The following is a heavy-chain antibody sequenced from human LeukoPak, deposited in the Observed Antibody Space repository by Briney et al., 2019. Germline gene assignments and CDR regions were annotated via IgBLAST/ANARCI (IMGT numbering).Heavy chain of an antibody. Sequence: PGGSLRLSCAASGFTFSSYSMNWVRQAPGKGLEWVSSISSSSSYIYYAGSVKGRFTISRDNAKNSLYLQMNSLRAEDTAVYYCARTRGYSYGHYGGFDPWGQGTLVTVSS. V-gene: IGHV3-21*01. J-gene: IGHJ5*02. CDR1: GFTFSSYS. CDR2: ISSSSSYI. CDR3: ARTRGYSYGHYGGFDP. D-gene: IGHD5-18*01.